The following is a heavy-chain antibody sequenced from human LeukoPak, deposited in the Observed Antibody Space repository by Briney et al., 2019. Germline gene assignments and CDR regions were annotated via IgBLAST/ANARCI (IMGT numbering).Heavy chain of an antibody. V-gene: IGHV3-23*01. Sequence: GGSLRLSCAASGFTSSSYAMSWVRQAPGKGLEWVSAISGSGGSTYYADSVKGRFTISRDNSKNTLYLQMNSLRAEDTAVYYCAKDETHDYVLGSYGYFDYWGQGTLVTVSS. CDR1: GFTSSSYA. CDR3: AKDETHDYVLGSYGYFDY. CDR2: ISGSGGST. D-gene: IGHD3-16*01. J-gene: IGHJ4*02.